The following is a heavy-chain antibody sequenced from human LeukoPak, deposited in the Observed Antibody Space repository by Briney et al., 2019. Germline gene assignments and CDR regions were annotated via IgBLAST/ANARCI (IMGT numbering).Heavy chain of an antibody. CDR1: GFTFSTYA. J-gene: IGHJ4*02. Sequence: GGSLRLSCAASGFTFSTYALHWARQAPGKGLEYVSSITSNGDNTYYANSVEGRFTISRDNSKNTLYLEMGSLRAEDMAVYYCARDRMGVGDYWGQGTLVTVSS. CDR2: ITSNGDNT. V-gene: IGHV3-64*01. D-gene: IGHD3-3*01. CDR3: ARDRMGVGDY.